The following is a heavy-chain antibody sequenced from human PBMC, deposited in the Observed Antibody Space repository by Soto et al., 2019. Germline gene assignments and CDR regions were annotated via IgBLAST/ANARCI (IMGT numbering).Heavy chain of an antibody. J-gene: IGHJ3*01. CDR3: ARGDKGGFDL. CDR1: GFTFNYYW. D-gene: IGHD2-21*02. V-gene: IGHV3-74*01. Sequence: EVQLVESERGLVQRGGSLRLSCAASGFTFNYYWMHWVRQAPGQGLVWVSHIHSDGSSTTYADSVKGRFTISRDNAKKTLYLQMNSLRAEDTAVYYCARGDKGGFDLWGQGTTVTVSS. CDR2: IHSDGSST.